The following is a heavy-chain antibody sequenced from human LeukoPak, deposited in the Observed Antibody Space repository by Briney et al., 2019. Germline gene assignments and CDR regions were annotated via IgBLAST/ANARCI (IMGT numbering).Heavy chain of an antibody. CDR3: AKKILGTTLGSAFDI. Sequence: QPGGSLRLSCAASGFMFNSYGMHWVRQAPGKGLEWVAVISYDGSNKYYADSVKGRFIISRDNSKNTLFLQMNSLRAEDTAVFYCAKKILGTTLGSAFDIWGQGTMVTVSS. J-gene: IGHJ3*02. CDR1: GFMFNSYG. V-gene: IGHV3-30*18. D-gene: IGHD1-26*01. CDR2: ISYDGSNK.